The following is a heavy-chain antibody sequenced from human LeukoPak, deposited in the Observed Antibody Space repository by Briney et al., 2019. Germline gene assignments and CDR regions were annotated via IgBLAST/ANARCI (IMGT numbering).Heavy chain of an antibody. J-gene: IGHJ3*02. D-gene: IGHD4-17*01. Sequence: SVKVSCKASGDTFTGYYMHWVRQAPGQGLEWMGWINPNSGGTNYAQKFQGRVTMTRDTSISTAYMELSRLRSDDTAVYYCARDRRPYGDYESAFDIWGQGTMVTVSS. CDR3: ARDRRPYGDYESAFDI. CDR2: INPNSGGT. V-gene: IGHV1-2*02. CDR1: GDTFTGYY.